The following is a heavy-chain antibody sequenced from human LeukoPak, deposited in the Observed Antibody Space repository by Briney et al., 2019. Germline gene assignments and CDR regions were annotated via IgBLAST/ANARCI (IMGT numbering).Heavy chain of an antibody. J-gene: IGHJ5*02. CDR1: GGSISGYY. D-gene: IGHD6-13*01. CDR3: ARGCSAGTPHNWFDP. V-gene: IGHV4-59*01. Sequence: SETLSLTCTVSGGSISGYYWSWIRQPPGKGLEWIGYIYYSGSTNYNPSLKSRVTISVDTSKNQFSLKLSSVTAADTAVYYCARGCSAGTPHNWFDPWGQGALVTVSS. CDR2: IYYSGST.